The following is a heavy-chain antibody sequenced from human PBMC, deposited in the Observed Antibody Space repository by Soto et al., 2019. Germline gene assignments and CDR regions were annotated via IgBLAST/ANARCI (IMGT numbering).Heavy chain of an antibody. Sequence: GGSLRHSCAASGFTFSSYGMHWVRQAPGKGLEWVAVIWYDGSNKYYADSVKGRFTISRDNSKNTLYLQMNSLRAEDTAVYYCARSARYCSSTSCYRDDAFDIWGQGTMVTVSS. CDR2: IWYDGSNK. D-gene: IGHD2-2*01. J-gene: IGHJ3*02. CDR1: GFTFSSYG. V-gene: IGHV3-33*01. CDR3: ARSARYCSSTSCYRDDAFDI.